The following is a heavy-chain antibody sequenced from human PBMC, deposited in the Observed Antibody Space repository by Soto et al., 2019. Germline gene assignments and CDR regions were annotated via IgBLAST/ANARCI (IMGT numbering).Heavy chain of an antibody. CDR1: GGTFSSYA. D-gene: IGHD1-20*01. V-gene: IGHV1-69*13. CDR3: AREYNWNYNYYYGMDV. CDR2: IIPIFGTA. J-gene: IGHJ6*02. Sequence: GASVKVSCXASGGTFSSYAISWVRQAPGQGLEWMGGIIPIFGTANYAQKFQGRVTITADESTSTAYMELSSLRSEDTAVYYCAREYNWNYNYYYGMDVWGQGTTVTVSS.